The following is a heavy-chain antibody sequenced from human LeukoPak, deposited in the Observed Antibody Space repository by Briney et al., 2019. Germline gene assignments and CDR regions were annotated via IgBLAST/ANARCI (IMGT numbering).Heavy chain of an antibody. CDR1: GLTFTSYT. D-gene: IGHD1-26*01. CDR3: VRGSQWDLLGACDY. CDR2: ISRSGTAK. V-gene: IGHV3-48*03. Sequence: GGSLRLSCVVSGLTFTSYTMDRVRQAPGKGLEWVSYISRSGTAKCYADSVKGRFTISRDNAKNSLYLEMNSLRADDTAVYYCVRGSQWDLLGACDYWGQGAKVTVSS. J-gene: IGHJ3*01.